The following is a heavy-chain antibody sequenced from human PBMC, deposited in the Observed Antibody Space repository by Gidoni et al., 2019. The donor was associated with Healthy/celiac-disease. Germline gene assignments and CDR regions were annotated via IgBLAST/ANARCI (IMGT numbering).Heavy chain of an antibody. D-gene: IGHD6-19*01. CDR3: ARDRRGGKSSGSSPLGY. CDR1: GYTFPSYY. J-gene: IGHJ4*02. Sequence: QVQLVQSGAEVKKPGASVKVSCKASGYTFPSYYMHWVRQAPGEGLEWMGIINPSGGSTSYAQKFQGRVTMTRDTSTSTVYMELSSLRSEDTAVYYCARDRRGGKSSGSSPLGYWGQGTLVTVSS. V-gene: IGHV1-46*01. CDR2: INPSGGST.